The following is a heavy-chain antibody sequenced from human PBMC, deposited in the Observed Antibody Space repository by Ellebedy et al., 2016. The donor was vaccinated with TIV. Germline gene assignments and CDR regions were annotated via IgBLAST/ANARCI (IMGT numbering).Heavy chain of an antibody. D-gene: IGHD1-26*01. J-gene: IGHJ4*02. CDR3: AREGSKGGSYYSSNFDY. CDR2: IIPIFGTA. V-gene: IGHV1-69*06. CDR1: GGTFSSYA. Sequence: AASVKVSCKASGGTFSSYAISWVRQAPGQGLEWMGGIIPIFGTANYAQKFQGRVTITADKSTSTAYMELSSLRSEDTAVYYCAREGSKGGSYYSSNFDYWGQGTLVTVSS.